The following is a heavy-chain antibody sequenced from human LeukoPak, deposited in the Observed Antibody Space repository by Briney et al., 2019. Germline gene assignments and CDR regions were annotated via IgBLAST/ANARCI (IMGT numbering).Heavy chain of an antibody. CDR1: GFSFSTHW. CDR3: ASAFLDDFWSGHF. Sequence: GGSLRLSCAASGFSFSTHWMSWVRLAPGKGPEWVANIKYDGSEKYYVDSVKGRFTISRDNAKTSLYLHMNSLRAEDTAVYYCASAFLDDFWSGHFWGQGTLVTVSS. CDR2: IKYDGSEK. D-gene: IGHD3-3*01. J-gene: IGHJ4*02. V-gene: IGHV3-7*01.